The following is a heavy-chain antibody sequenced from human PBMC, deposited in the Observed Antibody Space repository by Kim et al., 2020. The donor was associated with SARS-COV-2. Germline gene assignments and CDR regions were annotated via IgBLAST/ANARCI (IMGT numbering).Heavy chain of an antibody. Sequence: GGSLRLSCAASGFTFSNAWMSWVRQAPGKGLEWVGRIKSKTDGGTTDYAAPVKGRFTISRDDSKNTLYLQMNSLKTADTAVYYCTTMTYYYDSSGYWAAFDIWGQGTMVTVSS. J-gene: IGHJ3*02. V-gene: IGHV3-15*01. CDR1: GFTFSNAW. CDR2: IKSKTDGGTT. D-gene: IGHD3-22*01. CDR3: TTMTYYYDSSGYWAAFDI.